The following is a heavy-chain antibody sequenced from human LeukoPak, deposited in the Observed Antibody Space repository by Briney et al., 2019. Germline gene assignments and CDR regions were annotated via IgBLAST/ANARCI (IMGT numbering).Heavy chain of an antibody. CDR2: VSYDGSNK. D-gene: IGHD1-26*01. CDR1: GFTFSSYA. J-gene: IGHJ4*02. V-gene: IGHV3-30*04. CDR3: ARSEGGGYPNFDY. Sequence: PGGSLRLSCAASGFTFSSYAMHWVRQAPGKGLEWVAVVSYDGSNKDYADSVKGRFTVSRDNSKNTLYLQMNSLRVEDTAVFYCARSEGGGYPNFDYWGQGTLVTVSS.